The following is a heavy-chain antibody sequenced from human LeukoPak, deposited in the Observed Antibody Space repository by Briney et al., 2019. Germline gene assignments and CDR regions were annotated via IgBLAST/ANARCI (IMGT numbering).Heavy chain of an antibody. CDR1: EFTFNNYA. Sequence: GGSLRLSCAASEFTFNNYAMSWVRQAPGKGLEWVSTISGSVGSTYYADSVKGRFTISRDNSKNTLFLQMSSLRAEDTAVYYCARPYTSSPGDYGMDVWGKGTTVTVSS. CDR3: ARPYTSSPGDYGMDV. V-gene: IGHV3-23*01. J-gene: IGHJ6*04. D-gene: IGHD6-13*01. CDR2: ISGSVGST.